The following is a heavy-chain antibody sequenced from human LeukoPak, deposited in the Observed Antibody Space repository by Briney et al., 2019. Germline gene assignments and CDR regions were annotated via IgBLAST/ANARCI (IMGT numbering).Heavy chain of an antibody. CDR2: ISGSGGST. J-gene: IGHJ6*02. D-gene: IGHD6-19*01. V-gene: IGHV3-23*01. CDR3: GKGIAVAGRLNYYYYYGMDV. Sequence: PGGSLRLSCAASGFTFSSYSMNWVRQAPGKGLEWVSAISGSGGSTYYADSVKGRFTISRDNSKNTLYLQMNSLRAEDTAVYYCGKGIAVAGRLNYYYYYGMDVWGQGTTVTVSS. CDR1: GFTFSSYS.